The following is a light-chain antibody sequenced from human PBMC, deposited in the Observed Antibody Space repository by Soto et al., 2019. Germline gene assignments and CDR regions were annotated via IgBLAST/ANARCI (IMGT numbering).Light chain of an antibody. CDR2: AAS. CDR3: QQSYVAPPT. V-gene: IGKV1-39*01. J-gene: IGKJ1*01. CDR1: LTTSIY. Sequence: DNQLTQSPSSLSAYLGDRVTITCRASLTTSIYLNWYQHKPGKAPRLLIYAASSLQSGVPSRFSGSGSGTDFTLTISSLQAEDFATYYCQQSYVAPPTFGQGTKVE.